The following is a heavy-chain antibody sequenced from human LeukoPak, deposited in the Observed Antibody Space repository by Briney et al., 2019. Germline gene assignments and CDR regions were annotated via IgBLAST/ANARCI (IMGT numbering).Heavy chain of an antibody. Sequence: GGSLRLSCAASGCTFSSYEMNWVRQAPGKGLEWVSCISSSGSTIYYADSVKGRFTISRDNAKNSLYLQMNSLRAEDTAVYYCARLSTVTTFDYWGQGTLVTVSS. CDR2: ISSSGSTI. J-gene: IGHJ4*02. CDR1: GCTFSSYE. CDR3: ARLSTVTTFDY. V-gene: IGHV3-48*03. D-gene: IGHD4-17*01.